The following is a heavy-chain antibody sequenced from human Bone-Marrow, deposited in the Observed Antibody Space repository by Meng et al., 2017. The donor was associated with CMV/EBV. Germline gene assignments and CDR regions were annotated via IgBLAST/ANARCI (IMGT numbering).Heavy chain of an antibody. CDR2: ISYDGSNK. Sequence: GGSLRLSCAASGFTFSSYAMHWVRQAPGKGLEWVAVISYDGSNKYYADSVKGRFTISRDNSKNTLYPQMNSLRAEDTAVYYCAREGVVKRWLQFTGIFYFDYWGQGTLVTVSS. CDR1: GFTFSSYA. J-gene: IGHJ4*01. D-gene: IGHD5-24*01. V-gene: IGHV3-30-3*01. CDR3: AREGVVKRWLQFTGIFYFDY.